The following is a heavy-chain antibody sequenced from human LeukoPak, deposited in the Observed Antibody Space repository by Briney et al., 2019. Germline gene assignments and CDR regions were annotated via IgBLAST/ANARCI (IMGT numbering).Heavy chain of an antibody. CDR1: GFTFDDYA. CDR3: TKDNSEYYYDSSGYYPDY. J-gene: IGHJ4*02. V-gene: IGHV3-43*02. D-gene: IGHD3-22*01. CDR2: ITGDGGST. Sequence: QPGGSLRLSCAAPGFTFDDYAMHWVRQAPGKGLEWVSLITGDGGSTYYADSVKGRFTISRDNSKNSLYLQMNSLRTEDTAFYYCTKDNSEYYYDSSGYYPDYWGQGTLVTVSS.